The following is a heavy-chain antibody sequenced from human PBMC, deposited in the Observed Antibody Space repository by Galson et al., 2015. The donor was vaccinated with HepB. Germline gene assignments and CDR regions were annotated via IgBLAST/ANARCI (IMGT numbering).Heavy chain of an antibody. Sequence: SVKVSCKASGYTFTSYDINWVRQATGQGLEWMGWMNPNSGNTGYAQKFQGRVTMTRNTSISTAYMELSSLRSEDTAVYYCARVSVLRFLEWQLHYYYYMDVWGKGTTVTVSS. J-gene: IGHJ6*03. CDR2: MNPNSGNT. V-gene: IGHV1-8*01. CDR3: ARVSVLRFLEWQLHYYYYMDV. D-gene: IGHD3-3*01. CDR1: GYTFTSYD.